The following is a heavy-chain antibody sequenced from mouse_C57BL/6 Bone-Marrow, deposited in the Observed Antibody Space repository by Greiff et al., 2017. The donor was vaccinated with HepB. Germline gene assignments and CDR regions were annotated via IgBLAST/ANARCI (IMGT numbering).Heavy chain of an antibody. J-gene: IGHJ2*01. CDR2: IDPENGDT. CDR1: GFNIKDDY. V-gene: IGHV14-4*01. D-gene: IGHD1-1*01. CDR3: TTRTPITTVVAKDYFDY. Sequence: EVQWVESGAELVRPGASVKLSCTASGFNIKDDYMHWVKQRPEQGLEWIGWIDPENGDTEYASKFQGKATITADTSSNTAYLQLSSLTSEDTAVYYCTTRTPITTVVAKDYFDYWGQGTTLTVSS.